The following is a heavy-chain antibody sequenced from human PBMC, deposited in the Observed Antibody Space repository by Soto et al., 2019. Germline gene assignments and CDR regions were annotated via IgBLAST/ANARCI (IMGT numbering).Heavy chain of an antibody. CDR1: GFTFSSYA. J-gene: IGHJ4*02. Sequence: EVQLLESGGGLVQPGGSLRLSCAASGFTFSSYAMSWVRQAPGRGLEWVSAISGDRRSTYYADSVKGRFTISRDNSKNTLNLRMNSLRAEDTAVYYCAKAIYGGSSGYYDFWGQGTQVTVSS. D-gene: IGHD3-22*01. V-gene: IGHV3-23*01. CDR3: AKAIYGGSSGYYDF. CDR2: ISGDRRST.